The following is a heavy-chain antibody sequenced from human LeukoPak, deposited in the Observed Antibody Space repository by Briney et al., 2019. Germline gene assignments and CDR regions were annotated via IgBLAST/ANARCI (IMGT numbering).Heavy chain of an antibody. V-gene: IGHV3-23*01. D-gene: IGHD3-9*01. CDR3: AKDASPRYYDIVTGYMGGFDY. J-gene: IGHJ4*02. CDR2: ISGSGGST. Sequence: GGSLRLSCAASGFTFSSYAMSWVRQAPGKGLEWVSAISGSGGSTYYADSVKGRFTISRDNSKNTLYLQMNSLRAEDTAVYYCAKDASPRYYDIVTGYMGGFDYWGQGTLVTVSS. CDR1: GFTFSSYA.